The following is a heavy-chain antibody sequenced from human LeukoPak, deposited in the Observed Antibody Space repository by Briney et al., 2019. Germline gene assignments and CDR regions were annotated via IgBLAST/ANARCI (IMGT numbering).Heavy chain of an antibody. CDR3: ARVHFPGIGKGFDY. D-gene: IGHD6-13*01. CDR1: GYTFTGYY. Sequence: ASVKVSFKASGYTFTGYYMHWVRQAPGQGLEWMGWINPNSGGTNYAQKFQGRVTMTRDTSISTAYMELSRLRSDDTAVYYCARVHFPGIGKGFDYWGQGTLVTVSS. V-gene: IGHV1-2*02. J-gene: IGHJ4*02. CDR2: INPNSGGT.